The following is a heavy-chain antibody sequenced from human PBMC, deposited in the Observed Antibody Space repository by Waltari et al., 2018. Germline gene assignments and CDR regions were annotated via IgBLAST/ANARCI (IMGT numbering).Heavy chain of an antibody. Sequence: QVQLVESGGGVVQPGRSLRLSCAASGFTFSSCAMHWVRQAPGKGLEWVAVISYDGSNKYYADSVKGRFTISRDNSKNTLYLQMNSLRAEDTAVYYCARDYGGYDGFDYWGQGTLVTVSS. CDR1: GFTFSSCA. J-gene: IGHJ4*02. CDR3: ARDYGGYDGFDY. CDR2: ISYDGSNK. V-gene: IGHV3-30*01. D-gene: IGHD5-12*01.